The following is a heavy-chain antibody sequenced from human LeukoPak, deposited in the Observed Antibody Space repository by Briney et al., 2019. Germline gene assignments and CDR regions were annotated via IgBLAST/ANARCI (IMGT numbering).Heavy chain of an antibody. CDR3: ARDHRVYCSGGSCYLQPFYYYGMDV. CDR2: IWYDGSNK. Sequence: GGSLRLSCAASGFTFSSYGMHCVRQAPGKGLEWVAVIWYDGSNKYYADSVKGRFTISRDNSKNTLYLQMNSLRAEDTAVYYCARDHRVYCSGGSCYLQPFYYYGMDVWGQGTTVTVSS. J-gene: IGHJ6*02. D-gene: IGHD2-15*01. V-gene: IGHV3-33*08. CDR1: GFTFSSYG.